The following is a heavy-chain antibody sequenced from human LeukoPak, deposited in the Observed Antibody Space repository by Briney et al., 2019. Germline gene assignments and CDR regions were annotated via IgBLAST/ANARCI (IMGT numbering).Heavy chain of an antibody. Sequence: SETLSLTCTVSGGSISSYYWSWIRQPPGKGLEWIGYIYYSGSTNYNPSLKSRVTISVDTSKNQFSLKLSFVTAADTAVYYCARMLNGYFDYWGQGTLVTVSS. J-gene: IGHJ4*02. V-gene: IGHV4-59*08. CDR3: ARMLNGYFDY. CDR1: GGSISSYY. D-gene: IGHD3-10*02. CDR2: IYYSGST.